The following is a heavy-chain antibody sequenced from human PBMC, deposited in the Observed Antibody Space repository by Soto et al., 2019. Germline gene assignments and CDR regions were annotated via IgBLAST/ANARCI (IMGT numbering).Heavy chain of an antibody. CDR1: GASISRFY. CDR3: AQTTGWAGFDF. J-gene: IGHJ4*02. CDR2: IYNGETT. V-gene: IGHV4-4*09. Sequence: SETLSLTCSASGASISRFYWNWIRQSPGKGLEWIGHIYNGETTKYNPSLKSRVTISVDTSKNQFSLKLSSVTAADTAVYFCAQTTGWAGFDFWGLGTLVTVSS. D-gene: IGHD6-19*01.